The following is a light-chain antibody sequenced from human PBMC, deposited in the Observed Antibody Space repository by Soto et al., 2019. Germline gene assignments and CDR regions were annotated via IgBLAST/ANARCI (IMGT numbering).Light chain of an antibody. V-gene: IGKV1-5*03. CDR2: KAS. J-gene: IGKJ1*01. CDR1: QSISSW. Sequence: DIQMTQSPSTLSASVGDRVTITCRASQSISSWLAWYQQKPGKAPKLLIYKASSLESGVPSRFSGSGYGTEFTLTISSLQPDDFATYYCHQYNSYWTFGQGTKVDIK. CDR3: HQYNSYWT.